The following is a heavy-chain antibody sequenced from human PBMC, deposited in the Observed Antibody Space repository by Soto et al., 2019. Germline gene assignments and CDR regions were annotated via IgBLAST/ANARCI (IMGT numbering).Heavy chain of an antibody. D-gene: IGHD3-22*01. CDR1: GFTFSSYS. Sequence: EVQLVESGGGLVKPGGSLRLSCAASGFTFSSYSMNWVRQAPGKGLEWVSSISSSSSYIYYADSVKGRFTISRDNAKNSLYLQMNSVRAEDTAVYYCARDSYYYDSSGYYLYYFDYWGQGTLVTVSS. J-gene: IGHJ4*02. CDR2: ISSSSSYI. V-gene: IGHV3-21*01. CDR3: ARDSYYYDSSGYYLYYFDY.